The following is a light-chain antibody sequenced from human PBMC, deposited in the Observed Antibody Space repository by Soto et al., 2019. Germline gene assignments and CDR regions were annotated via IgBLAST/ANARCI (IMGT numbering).Light chain of an antibody. Sequence: EIVLTQSPGTLSLSAGERATLSCRASQSVSSSNLGWYQQTPGQAPRLLIYGISSMATGIPDRFSCSGSGTDFTLTISRLEPEELAVYYWHHYGDSPGTFGQGTKVEIK. V-gene: IGKV3-20*01. CDR2: GIS. CDR3: HHYGDSPGT. CDR1: QSVSSSN. J-gene: IGKJ1*01.